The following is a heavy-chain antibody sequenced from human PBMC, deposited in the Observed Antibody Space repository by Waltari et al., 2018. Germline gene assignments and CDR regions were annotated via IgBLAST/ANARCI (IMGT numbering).Heavy chain of an antibody. J-gene: IGHJ4*02. D-gene: IGHD5-18*01. Sequence: QVQLQESGPGLVTPSETLSLTCTVPGGSIRSYYWSSIRQPPGTGLEWIGYIYYSGSTNYNPSLKSRVTISVDTSKNQFALKLSSVTAADTAVYYCARSRISSGYSSHWGQGTLVTVSS. CDR1: GGSIRSYY. V-gene: IGHV4-59*01. CDR3: ARSRISSGYSSH. CDR2: IYYSGST.